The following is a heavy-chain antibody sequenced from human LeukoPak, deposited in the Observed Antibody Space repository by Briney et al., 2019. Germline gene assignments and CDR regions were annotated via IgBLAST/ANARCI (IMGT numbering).Heavy chain of an antibody. Sequence: SQTLSLTCAVSGSSISNGGFSWSWIRQPPGKGLEWIGYIYHSGNTYYNPSLKSRVTISVDTSANQFSLQLNSVTAADTAVYYCVRHDGRGGATMGAFDSWGQGSLVTVSS. CDR3: VRHDGRGGATMGAFDS. J-gene: IGHJ5*01. V-gene: IGHV4-30-2*01. CDR1: GSSISNGGFS. D-gene: IGHD5-12*01. CDR2: IYHSGNT.